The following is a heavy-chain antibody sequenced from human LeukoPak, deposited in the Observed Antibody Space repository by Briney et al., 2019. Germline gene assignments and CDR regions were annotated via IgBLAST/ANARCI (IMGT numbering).Heavy chain of an antibody. Sequence: GGSLRLSCAASGFTFDDYAMHWVRQAPGKGLEWVSLISWDGGSTYYADSVKGRFTISRGNSKNSLYLQMNSLRAEDTALYYCAKDVAVAGTGYYFDYWGQGTLVTVSS. CDR1: GFTFDDYA. CDR3: AKDVAVAGTGYYFDY. V-gene: IGHV3-43D*03. CDR2: ISWDGGST. D-gene: IGHD6-19*01. J-gene: IGHJ4*02.